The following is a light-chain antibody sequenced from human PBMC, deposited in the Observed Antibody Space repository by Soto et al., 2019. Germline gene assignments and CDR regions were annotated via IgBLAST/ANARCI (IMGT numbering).Light chain of an antibody. Sequence: QSVLTQPRSVSGSPGQSVTISCTGTSSDVGAYNHVSWYQQHPGKAPKLVIYEVTERPSGVPDRFSGSKYGSTASLTISGLQTDDEGDFYCCSFSATSHVVFGGGTKLTVL. CDR2: EVT. CDR1: SSDVGAYNH. J-gene: IGLJ2*01. V-gene: IGLV2-11*01. CDR3: CSFSATSHVV.